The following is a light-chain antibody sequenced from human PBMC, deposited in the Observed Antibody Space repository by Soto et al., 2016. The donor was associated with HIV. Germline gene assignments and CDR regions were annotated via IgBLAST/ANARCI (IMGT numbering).Light chain of an antibody. V-gene: IGLV3-21*03. Sequence: SYELTQPPSVSVAPGKTARDYLWGETRLEVKVCNWYQQKPGQAPVLVVYDDTRRPSGIPERFSGSNSGNTATLTISRVEAGDEADYYCQVWDSSSDHPVFGGGTKLTVL. CDR2: DDT. J-gene: IGLJ2*01. CDR3: QVWDSSSDHPV. CDR1: RLEVKV.